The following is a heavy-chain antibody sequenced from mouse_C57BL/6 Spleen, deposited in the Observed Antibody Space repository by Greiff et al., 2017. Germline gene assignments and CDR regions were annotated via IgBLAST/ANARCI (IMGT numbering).Heavy chain of an antibody. J-gene: IGHJ3*01. D-gene: IGHD2-4*01. Sequence: EVKLQESGPELVKPGASVKISCKASGYSFTDYNMNWVKQSNGKSLEWIGVINPNYGTTSYNQKFKGKATLTVDQSSSTAYMQLNSLTSEDSAVYYCARGGIYYDYDVWFAYWGQGTLVTVSA. CDR3: ARGGIYYDYDVWFAY. V-gene: IGHV1-39*01. CDR2: INPNYGTT. CDR1: GYSFTDYN.